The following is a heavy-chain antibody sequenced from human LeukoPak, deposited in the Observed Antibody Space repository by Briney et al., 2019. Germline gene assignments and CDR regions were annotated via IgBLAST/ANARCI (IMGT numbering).Heavy chain of an antibody. CDR3: AKGVGAAVGRGSFDY. D-gene: IGHD1-26*01. CDR1: GFTFSSYS. Sequence: PGGSLRLSCAASGFTFSSYSMNWVRQAPGKGLEWVSGISWNSGSIGYADSVKGRFTISRDNAKNSLYLQMNSLRAEDTALYYCAKGVGAAVGRGSFDYWGQGTLVTVSS. CDR2: ISWNSGSI. J-gene: IGHJ4*02. V-gene: IGHV3-9*01.